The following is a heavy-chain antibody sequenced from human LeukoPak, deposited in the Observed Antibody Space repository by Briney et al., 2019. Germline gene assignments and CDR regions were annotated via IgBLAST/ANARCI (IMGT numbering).Heavy chain of an antibody. V-gene: IGHV4-34*01. D-gene: IGHD5-18*01. CDR1: GGSFSGYY. CDR2: INHSGST. CDR3: ARSGVQLWFKGDWFDP. J-gene: IGHJ5*02. Sequence: SETLSLTCAVYGGSFSGYYWSWIRQPPGKGLEWIGEINHSGSTNYNPSLKSRVTISVDTSKNQFSLKLSSVTAADTAVYYGARSGVQLWFKGDWFDPSGQGTLVTASS.